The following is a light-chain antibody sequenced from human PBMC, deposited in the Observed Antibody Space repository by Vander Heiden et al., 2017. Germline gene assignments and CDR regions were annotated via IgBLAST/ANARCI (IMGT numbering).Light chain of an antibody. CDR3: CSYAGSSTVV. CDR1: SSDVGSYNL. J-gene: IGLJ2*01. V-gene: IGLV2-23*02. CDR2: EVS. Sequence: QSALTQPAAVSGSPGQSITISCTGTSSDVGSYNLVSWYQQHPGKAPKLMIYEVSKRPSGVSNRFAGSKSGNTASLTISGLQAEDEADYYCCSYAGSSTVVFGGGTKL.